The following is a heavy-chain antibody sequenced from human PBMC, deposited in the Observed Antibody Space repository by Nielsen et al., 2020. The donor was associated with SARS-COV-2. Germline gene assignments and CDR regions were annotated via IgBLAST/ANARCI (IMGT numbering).Heavy chain of an antibody. J-gene: IGHJ4*02. CDR1: GFTFDDYA. D-gene: IGHD5-12*01. Sequence: GESLKISCAASGFTFDDYAMHWVRQAPGKGLEWVSGINWNGGSTGYADSVKGRFTISRDNAKNSLYLQMNSLRAEDTALYYCAKVGGDDSGYDYVDYWGQGTLVTVSS. CDR3: AKVGGDDSGYDYVDY. V-gene: IGHV3-20*04. CDR2: INWNGGST.